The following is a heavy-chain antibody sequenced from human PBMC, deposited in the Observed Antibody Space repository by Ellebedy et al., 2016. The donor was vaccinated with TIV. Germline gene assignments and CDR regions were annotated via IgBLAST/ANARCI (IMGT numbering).Heavy chain of an antibody. CDR3: ARWGCWFDY. CDR1: GFTVSSNY. CDR2: IYSGGST. J-gene: IGHJ5*01. Sequence: GESLKISCAASGFTVSSNYMSWVRQAPGKGLEWVSVIYSGGSTYYAYSVKGRFTISRDNSKNPLYIQMNSLRAEDTAVYYCARWGCWFDYWGQGTLVTVSS. V-gene: IGHV3-53*01. D-gene: IGHD2-8*02.